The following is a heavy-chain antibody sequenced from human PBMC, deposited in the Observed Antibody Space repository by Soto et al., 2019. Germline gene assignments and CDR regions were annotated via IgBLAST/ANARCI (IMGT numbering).Heavy chain of an antibody. J-gene: IGHJ6*02. V-gene: IGHV3-15*01. Sequence: PGGSLRLSCAASGFSFSNAWMSWVRQAPGKGLEWVGRIKSKTDGGTTDYAAPVKGRFTISRDDSKNTLYLQMNSLKTEDTAVYYCTTAPYSSYYYGMDVWGQGTTVTVSS. CDR1: GFSFSNAW. CDR3: TTAPYSSYYYGMDV. D-gene: IGHD2-15*01. CDR2: IKSKTDGGTT.